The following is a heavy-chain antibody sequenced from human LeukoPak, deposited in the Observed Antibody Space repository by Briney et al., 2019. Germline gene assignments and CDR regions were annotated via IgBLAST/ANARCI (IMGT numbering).Heavy chain of an antibody. CDR2: ISAYNGNT. CDR3: ARDRVAAAAHDAFDI. Sequence: GASVKVSCEASGYTFTSYGISWVRQAPGQGLEWMGWISAYNGNTNHAQKLQGRVTMTTDTSTSTAYMELRSLRSDDTAVYYCARDRVAAAAHDAFDIWGQGTMVTVSS. J-gene: IGHJ3*02. V-gene: IGHV1-18*01. CDR1: GYTFTSYG. D-gene: IGHD6-13*01.